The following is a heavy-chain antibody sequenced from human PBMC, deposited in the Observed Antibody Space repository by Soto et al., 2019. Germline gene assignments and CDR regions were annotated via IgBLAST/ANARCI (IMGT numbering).Heavy chain of an antibody. D-gene: IGHD6-25*01. V-gene: IGHV1-2*02. Sequence: ASLKVSCKVLRHRLSCPYIQWARQSPGQGPEWLGWICPKTESTDSSKKFQGRVTMTGDMSSRSVSMELRDRRSDVTAVYYCVSLQTSGWPGVHWGQRTLVTVSS. CDR3: VSLQTSGWPGVH. CDR2: ICPKTEST. J-gene: IGHJ4*02. CDR1: RHRLSCPY.